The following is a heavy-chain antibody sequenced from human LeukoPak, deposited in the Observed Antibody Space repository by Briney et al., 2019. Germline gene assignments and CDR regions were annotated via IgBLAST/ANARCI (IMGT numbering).Heavy chain of an antibody. CDR3: ATNRAGTYDRPFDI. J-gene: IGHJ3*02. V-gene: IGHV4-59*08. CDR1: GGSINNHY. D-gene: IGHD1-26*01. Sequence: SETLSLTCIVSGGSINNHYWTWIRQTPGKGLEWIGDIHYTGTTKYNPSLKSRVTKSIDTSTNQFSLELSSVTATDTAVYFCATNRAGTYDRPFDIWGQGTMVTVSS. CDR2: IHYTGTT.